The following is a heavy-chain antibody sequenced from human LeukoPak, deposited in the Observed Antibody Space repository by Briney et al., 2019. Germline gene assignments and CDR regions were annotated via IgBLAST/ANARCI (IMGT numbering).Heavy chain of an antibody. CDR1: GFTFSRYA. CDR3: ARVGDVLLWFGELL. V-gene: IGHV3-30-3*01. Sequence: GGSLRLSCAASGFTFSRYAMHWVRQAPGKGLEWVAVISYDGSNKYYADSVKGRFTISRDNSKNTLYLQMNSLRAEDTAAYYCARVGDVLLWFGELLWGQGTLVTVSS. CDR2: ISYDGSNK. J-gene: IGHJ4*02. D-gene: IGHD3-10*01.